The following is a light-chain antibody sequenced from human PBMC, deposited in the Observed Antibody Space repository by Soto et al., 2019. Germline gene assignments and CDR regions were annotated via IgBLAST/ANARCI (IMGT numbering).Light chain of an antibody. V-gene: IGKV3-11*01. Sequence: EIVLTQSPATLSLSPGDRATLSCRASQSVSNFLAWYQQKPGQAPRLLIYDASNRATGIPARFSGGGSGTDFTLTISSLEPEDFAVFYCQYYGDSLSITFGQGTRLEIK. CDR3: QYYGDSLSIT. CDR2: DAS. CDR1: QSVSNF. J-gene: IGKJ5*01.